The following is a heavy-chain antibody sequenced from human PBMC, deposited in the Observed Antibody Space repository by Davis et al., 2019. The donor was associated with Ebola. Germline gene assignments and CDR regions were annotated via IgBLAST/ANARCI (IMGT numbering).Heavy chain of an antibody. CDR1: GFTFSSYW. CDR2: INSDGSST. J-gene: IGHJ4*02. D-gene: IGHD1-14*01. V-gene: IGHV3-74*01. Sequence: GESLKISCAASGFTFSSYWMHWVRQAPGKGLVWVSRINSDGSSTSYADSVKGRFTISRDNSKNTLYLQMNSLRAEDTAVYYCAREKRSITGTGYFDYWGQGTLVTVSS. CDR3: AREKRSITGTGYFDY.